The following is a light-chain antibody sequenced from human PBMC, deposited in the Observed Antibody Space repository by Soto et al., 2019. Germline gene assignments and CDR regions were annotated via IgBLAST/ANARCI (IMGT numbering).Light chain of an antibody. CDR2: DAS. CDR1: QSVSNS. V-gene: IGKV3-11*01. J-gene: IGKJ4*01. CDR3: QQRSSWPT. Sequence: EIVLTQSPATLSLSPGERATLSCRASQSVSNSLTWYQQKPGQAPRLLIYDASNRATGIPARFSGSGSGTDFTLTISSLEPEDFADYYCQQRSSWPTFGGGTKVEIK.